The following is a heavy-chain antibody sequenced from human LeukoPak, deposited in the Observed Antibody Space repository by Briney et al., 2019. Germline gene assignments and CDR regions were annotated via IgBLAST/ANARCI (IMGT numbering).Heavy chain of an antibody. CDR1: GGSISSGGYS. V-gene: IGHV4-30-2*01. CDR3: ARGEGGSFDY. CDR2: IYHSGST. Sequence: MSSETLSLTCAVSGGSISSGGYSWSWIRQPPGKGLEWIGYIYHSGSTYYNPSLKSRVTISVDRSKNQFSLKLSSVTAADTAVYYCARGEGGSFDYWGQGTLVTVSS. J-gene: IGHJ4*02.